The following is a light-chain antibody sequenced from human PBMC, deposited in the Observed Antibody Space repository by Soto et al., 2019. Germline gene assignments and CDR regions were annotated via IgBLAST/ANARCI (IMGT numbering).Light chain of an antibody. CDR1: QTISSW. V-gene: IGKV1-5*03. CDR2: KAS. J-gene: IGKJ1*01. Sequence: DIQMTQSPSTLSGSVGDRVTITCRASQTISSWLAWYQQKPGKAPKLLIYKASTLKSGVPSRFSGSGSGTEFTITISSLQSDDFATYYCQHYNSYSEAFGQGTKVDIK. CDR3: QHYNSYSEA.